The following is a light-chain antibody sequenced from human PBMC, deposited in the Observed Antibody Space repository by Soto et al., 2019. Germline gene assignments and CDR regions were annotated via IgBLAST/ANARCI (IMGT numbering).Light chain of an antibody. CDR3: QQYNSYSPT. J-gene: IGKJ1*01. V-gene: IGKV1-5*03. Sequence: DIQMTQSPSTLSASLGDRVTITCRASQSINVWLAWYQQAPGKAPKLLIHKASTLQSGVPSRFSGSGSGTDFTLTISSLQPDDFATYYCQQYNSYSPTFGQGTKVDIK. CDR2: KAS. CDR1: QSINVW.